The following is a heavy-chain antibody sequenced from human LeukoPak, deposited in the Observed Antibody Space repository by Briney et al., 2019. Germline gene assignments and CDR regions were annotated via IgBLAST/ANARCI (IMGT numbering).Heavy chain of an antibody. CDR2: IYYSGST. CDR1: GGSISSYY. J-gene: IGHJ4*02. D-gene: IGHD4-17*01. V-gene: IGHV4-59*12. CDR3: AREGDYADS. Sequence: SETLSLTCTVSGGSISSYYWSWIRQPPGKGLEWIGYIYYSGSTYYNPSLKSRVTISVDTSKNQFSLKLSSVTAADTAVYYCAREGDYADSWGQGTLVTVSS.